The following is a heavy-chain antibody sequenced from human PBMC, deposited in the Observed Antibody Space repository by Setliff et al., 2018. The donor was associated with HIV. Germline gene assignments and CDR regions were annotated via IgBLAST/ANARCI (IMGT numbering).Heavy chain of an antibody. CDR3: ARFHFYHYDDEYYGYYFDY. CDR1: GGSFSGNY. Sequence: PSETLSLTCAVYGGSFSGNYWSWIRQPPGKGLEWIGEVNHGGRLNYNPSLKGRVTISVDTSKNQFSLRLTSVTAADTALYYCARFHFYHYDDEYYGYYFDYWGQGTLVTVSS. D-gene: IGHD3-22*01. V-gene: IGHV4-34*01. J-gene: IGHJ4*02. CDR2: VNHGGRL.